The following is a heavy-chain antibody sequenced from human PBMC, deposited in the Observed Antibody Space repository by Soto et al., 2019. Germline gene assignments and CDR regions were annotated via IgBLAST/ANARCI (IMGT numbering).Heavy chain of an antibody. CDR1: GVTVSSNY. J-gene: IGHJ4*02. CDR2: IYSGDST. V-gene: IGHV3-53*04. CDR3: ARDAPLDAIGSSWYLDY. D-gene: IGHD6-13*01. Sequence: GGSLRLSCAASGVTVSSNYMSWVRQAPGKGLEWVSVIYSGDSTYYADSVKGRCTISIHNSKNTLYLQMNSRRAEDMAVYYCARDAPLDAIGSSWYLDYWGQGTLVTVSS.